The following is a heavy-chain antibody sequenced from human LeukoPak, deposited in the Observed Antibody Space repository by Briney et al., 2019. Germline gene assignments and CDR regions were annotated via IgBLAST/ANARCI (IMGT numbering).Heavy chain of an antibody. V-gene: IGHV3-30*02. D-gene: IGHD4-17*01. J-gene: IGHJ4*02. CDR1: GFTFSSYG. Sequence: GGSLRLSCAASGFTFSSYGMHWVRQAPGKGLEWVAFIRYDGSSKYYADSVKGRFTISRDNSKNTLYLQMNSLRAEDTAVYYCAKAFGDYEATLTDYWGQGTLVTVSS. CDR3: AKAFGDYEATLTDY. CDR2: IRYDGSSK.